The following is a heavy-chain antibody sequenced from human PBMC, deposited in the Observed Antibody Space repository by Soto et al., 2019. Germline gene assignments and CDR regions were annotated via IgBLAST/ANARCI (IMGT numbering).Heavy chain of an antibody. CDR3: ARDRALRDYYYDSSANGMDV. Sequence: QVQLVESGGGVVQPGRSLRLSCAASGFSFSSYGMHWVRQAPGKGLEWVAVIWYDGSNKYYADSVKGRFTISRDNSKNTLYLQMNSLRAEDTAVYYCARDRALRDYYYDSSANGMDVWGQGTTVTVSS. J-gene: IGHJ6*02. D-gene: IGHD3-22*01. V-gene: IGHV3-33*01. CDR2: IWYDGSNK. CDR1: GFSFSSYG.